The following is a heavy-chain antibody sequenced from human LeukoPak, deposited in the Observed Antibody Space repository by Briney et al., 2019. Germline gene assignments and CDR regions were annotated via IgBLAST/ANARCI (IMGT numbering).Heavy chain of an antibody. Sequence: GGSLRLSCAASGFTFGTYAMTWVRQAPGKGLEWVSTISGSGANTYYADSVKGRFNISRDNSKNTLYLQMNSLRAEDTAVYYCAKAPLYISSSIVAWGQGALVTVSS. J-gene: IGHJ5*02. D-gene: IGHD6-6*01. CDR2: ISGSGANT. CDR1: GFTFGTYA. V-gene: IGHV3-23*01. CDR3: AKAPLYISSSIVA.